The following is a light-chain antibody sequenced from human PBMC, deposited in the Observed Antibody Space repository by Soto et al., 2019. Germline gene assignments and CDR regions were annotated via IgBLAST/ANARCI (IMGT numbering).Light chain of an antibody. V-gene: IGKV3-15*01. CDR1: QSVSAN. Sequence: EIVMTQSPATLSVSPGERATLSCRASQSVSANLAWYQQKRGQAPRLLIYATSARATGTPARFSGSGSGTEFTLTISSLQSEDFAVYYCQQYDNWPGTFGQGTKLEIK. J-gene: IGKJ2*01. CDR2: ATS. CDR3: QQYDNWPGT.